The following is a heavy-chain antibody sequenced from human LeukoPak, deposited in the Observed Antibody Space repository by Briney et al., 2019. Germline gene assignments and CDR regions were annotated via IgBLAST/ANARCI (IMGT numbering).Heavy chain of an antibody. CDR2: IIPIFGTA. CDR1: GGTFSSYA. Sequence: SVTVSCKASGGTFSSYAISGVRQAPGQGLEWMGGIIPIFGTANYAQKFQGRVTITADESTSTAYMELSSLRSEDTAVYYCAREAVADPKDAFDIWGQGTMVTVSS. J-gene: IGHJ3*02. V-gene: IGHV1-69*13. CDR3: AREAVADPKDAFDI. D-gene: IGHD6-19*01.